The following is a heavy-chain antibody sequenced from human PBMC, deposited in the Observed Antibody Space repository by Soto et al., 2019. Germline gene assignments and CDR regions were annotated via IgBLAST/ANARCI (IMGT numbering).Heavy chain of an antibody. J-gene: IGHJ6*02. CDR2: IYYSGST. Sequence: SETLSLTCTVSGGSISSYYWSWIRQPPGKGLEWIGYIYYSGSTNYNPSLKSRVTISVDTSKNQFSLKLSSVTAADTAVYYCARDDDPYGMDVWGQGTTVTVSS. CDR3: ARDDDPYGMDV. V-gene: IGHV4-59*01. CDR1: GGSISSYY.